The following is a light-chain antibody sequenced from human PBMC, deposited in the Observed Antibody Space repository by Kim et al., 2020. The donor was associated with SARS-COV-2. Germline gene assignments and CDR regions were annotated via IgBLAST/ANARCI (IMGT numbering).Light chain of an antibody. V-gene: IGLV6-57*04. CDR1: SGSIARNY. Sequence: NFMLTQPLSVSESPGKTVIISCARSSGSIARNYVQWYQQRPGSAPTIVIYGDNQRPSGVPDRFSGSIDRSSNSASLTISGLKTEDEADYYCQSYHSSSFYVFGTGTKVTVL. CDR3: QSYHSSSFYV. CDR2: GDN. J-gene: IGLJ1*01.